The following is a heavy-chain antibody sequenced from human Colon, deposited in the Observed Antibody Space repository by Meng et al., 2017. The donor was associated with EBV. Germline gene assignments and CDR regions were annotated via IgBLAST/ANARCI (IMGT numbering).Heavy chain of an antibody. CDR2: IYYSGST. D-gene: IGHD5-24*01. V-gene: IGHV4-31*01. CDR1: GGCISSGGYY. J-gene: IGHJ4*02. Sequence: GQVQGSVPGLLKPSQTLALTCTGSGGCISSGGYYWSWIRQHPGKGLEWIEYIYYSGSTYYTPSLKSLFTISIDTSKNQFSLKLSSVTAADTAVYCCPRGPSRWLQFSFDYWGQGTLVTVSS. CDR3: PRGPSRWLQFSFDY.